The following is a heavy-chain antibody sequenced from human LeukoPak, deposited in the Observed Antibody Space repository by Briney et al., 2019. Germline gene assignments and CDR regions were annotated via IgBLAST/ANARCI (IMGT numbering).Heavy chain of an antibody. CDR3: ARDPHLVGNANYYYYYMDV. CDR2: INPNSGGT. Sequence: ASVKVSCKASGYTFTGYYMHWVRQAPGQGLEWMGWINPNSGGTNYAQKFQGRVTMTRDTSISTAYMELSRLRSDDTAVYYCARDPHLVGNANYYYYYMDVWGKGTTVTVSS. CDR1: GYTFTGYY. D-gene: IGHD2-15*01. J-gene: IGHJ6*03. V-gene: IGHV1-2*02.